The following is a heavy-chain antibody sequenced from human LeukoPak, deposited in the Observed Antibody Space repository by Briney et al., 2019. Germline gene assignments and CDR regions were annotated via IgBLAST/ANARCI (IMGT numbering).Heavy chain of an antibody. Sequence: SETLSLTCTVSGGSISSSSYYWGWIRQPPGKGLEWIGNLYYRGDTYYSPSLKSRVTISVDTSENQFSLKLRSVTAADTAVYYCARDRDDYYYMDVWGKGTTVTVSS. CDR2: LYYRGDT. CDR1: GGSISSSSYY. V-gene: IGHV4-39*07. CDR3: ARDRDDYYYMDV. J-gene: IGHJ6*03.